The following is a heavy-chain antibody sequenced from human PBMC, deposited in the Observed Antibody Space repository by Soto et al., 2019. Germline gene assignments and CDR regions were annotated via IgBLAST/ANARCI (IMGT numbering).Heavy chain of an antibody. J-gene: IGHJ6*02. D-gene: IGHD5-18*01. CDR3: AKPVSGVYSYGSYYYYGMDV. CDR1: GFTFSSYG. Sequence: GGSLRLSCAASGFTFSSYGMHWVRQAPGKGLEWVAVISYDGSNKYYADSVKGRFTISRDNSKNTLYLQMNSLRAEDTAVYYCAKPVSGVYSYGSYYYYGMDVWGQGTTVTVSS. CDR2: ISYDGSNK. V-gene: IGHV3-30*18.